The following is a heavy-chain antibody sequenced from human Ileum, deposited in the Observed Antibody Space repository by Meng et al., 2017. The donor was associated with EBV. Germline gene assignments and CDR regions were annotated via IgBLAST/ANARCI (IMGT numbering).Heavy chain of an antibody. J-gene: IGHJ4*02. CDR1: GDSIRNSDHY. V-gene: IGHV4-39*07. Sequence: HLQRRDSGPGLVKPSETLSLTCSVSGDSIRNSDHYWDWIRRSPGKGLEWIASIYRSGSSYFDPSLKSRVSLSLDTSKNQFSLKLSSVTAADTALYYCARDPAYPRGLFDSWGQGILVTVFS. D-gene: IGHD3-10*01. CDR2: IYRSGSS. CDR3: ARDPAYPRGLFDS.